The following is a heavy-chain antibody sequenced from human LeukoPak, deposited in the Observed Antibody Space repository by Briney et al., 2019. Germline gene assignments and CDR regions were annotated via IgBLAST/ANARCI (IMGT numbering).Heavy chain of an antibody. V-gene: IGHV4-34*01. Sequence: PSETLSLTCAVYGGSFSGYYWSWIRQPPGKGLEWIGEINHSGSTNYNPSLKSRVTISVDTSKNQFSLKLSSVTAADTAVYYCARGPLGSSGYYYVRFDYWGQGTLVTVSS. D-gene: IGHD3-22*01. J-gene: IGHJ4*02. CDR1: GGSFSGYY. CDR3: ARGPLGSSGYYYVRFDY. CDR2: INHSGST.